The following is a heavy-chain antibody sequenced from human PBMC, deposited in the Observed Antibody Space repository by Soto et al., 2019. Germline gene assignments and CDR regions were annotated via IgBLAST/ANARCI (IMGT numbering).Heavy chain of an antibody. J-gene: IGHJ6*02. D-gene: IGHD3-10*01. CDR2: ISSSSSYI. V-gene: IGHV3-21*01. CDR3: ARSAGDYYSMDV. Sequence: EVQLVESGGGLVKPGGSLRLSCAASGFNFSSYNMNWVRQAPGKGLECVSSISSSSSYIYYADSVRGRFTISRDNAKNSLYLQMNSLRGEDTAVYYCARSAGDYYSMDVWGQGTTVTVSS. CDR1: GFNFSSYN.